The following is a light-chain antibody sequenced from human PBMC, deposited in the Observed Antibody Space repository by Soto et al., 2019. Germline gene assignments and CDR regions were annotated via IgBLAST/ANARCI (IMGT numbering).Light chain of an antibody. J-gene: IGKJ1*01. Sequence: DIQRTQSPSTLSASVGDRVTITCRASQSINNWLAWYQQKPGKTPKLLIYKASSLESGAPSRFSGSGSGTEFTLTISSLQPDDFATYYCQQYKDYETFGQGTKVDIK. CDR1: QSINNW. CDR2: KAS. CDR3: QQYKDYET. V-gene: IGKV1-5*03.